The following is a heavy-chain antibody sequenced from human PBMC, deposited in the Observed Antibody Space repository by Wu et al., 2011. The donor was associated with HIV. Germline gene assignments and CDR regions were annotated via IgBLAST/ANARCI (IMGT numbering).Heavy chain of an antibody. V-gene: IGHV1-69*15. CDR2: ILPIFDTT. CDR1: TLLQQLC. J-gene: IGHJ5*02. Sequence: QVQLVQSGRXVKEAWVFGEGLLQGFWTLLQQLCYQLGATGPGQGLEWMGSILPIFDTTDYAQKFQGRVTMTADETTRTAYMELSSLRSEDTAVYYCARAGHGGNAPGNNWFDPWGQGSLVTVSS. CDR3: ARAGHGGNAPGNNWFDP. D-gene: IGHD4-23*01.